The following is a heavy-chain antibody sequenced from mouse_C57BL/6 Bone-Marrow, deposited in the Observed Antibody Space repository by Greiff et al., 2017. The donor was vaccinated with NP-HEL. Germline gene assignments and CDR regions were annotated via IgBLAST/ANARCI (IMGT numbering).Heavy chain of an antibody. CDR2: IDPENGDT. D-gene: IGHD1-1*01. V-gene: IGHV14-4*01. J-gene: IGHJ3*01. Sequence: VQLQQSGAELVRPGASVKLSCTASGFNIKDDYMHWVKQRPEQGLEWIGWIDPENGDTEYASKFQGKATITADTSSNTAYLQLSSLTSEDTAVYHCTSFITTGAYWGQGTLVTVSA. CDR1: GFNIKDDY. CDR3: TSFITTGAY.